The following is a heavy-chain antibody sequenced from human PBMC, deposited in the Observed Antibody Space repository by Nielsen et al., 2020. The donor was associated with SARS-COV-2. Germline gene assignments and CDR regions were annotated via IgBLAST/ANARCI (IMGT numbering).Heavy chain of an antibody. J-gene: IGHJ6*02. CDR3: AREYSSGWTSHYGMDV. CDR2: ISSSSSYI. D-gene: IGHD6-19*01. V-gene: IGHV3-21*01. CDR1: GFTFSSYS. Sequence: GESLKISCAASGFTFSSYSMNWVRQAPGKGLEWVSSISSSSSYIYYADSVKGRFTISRDNAKNSLYLQMNSLRAEDTAVYYCAREYSSGWTSHYGMDVWGQGTTVTVSS.